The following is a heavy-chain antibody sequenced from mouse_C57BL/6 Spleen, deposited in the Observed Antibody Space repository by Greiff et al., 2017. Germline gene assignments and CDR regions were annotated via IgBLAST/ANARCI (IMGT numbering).Heavy chain of an antibody. CDR2: IHPSDSDT. CDR3: AIGYLGTWFAD. V-gene: IGHV1-74*01. D-gene: IGHD2-3*01. J-gene: IGHJ3*01. Sequence: VQLQQPGAELVRPGASVKVSCKASGYTFTSYWMHWVKQRPGQGLEWIGRIHPSDSDTNSNQKFKGKATLTVDKSSSTAYMQLSSLTSEDSAVYNCAIGYLGTWFADGGQGTLVTVSA. CDR1: GYTFTSYW.